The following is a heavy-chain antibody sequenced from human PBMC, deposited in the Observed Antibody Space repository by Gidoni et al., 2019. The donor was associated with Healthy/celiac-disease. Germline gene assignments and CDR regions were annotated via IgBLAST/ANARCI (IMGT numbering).Heavy chain of an antibody. J-gene: IGHJ6*02. D-gene: IGHD3-10*01. CDR1: GGTFSSYA. CDR3: ARDRVAVPDYYGSGSCMDV. CDR2: IIPIFGTA. V-gene: IGHV1-69*01. Sequence: QVQLVQSGAEVKKPGSSVKVSCKASGGTFSSYAISWVRQAPGQGLEWMGGIIPIFGTANYAQKFQGRVTITADESTSTAYMELSSLRSEDTAVYYCARDRVAVPDYYGSGSCMDVWGQGTTVTVSS.